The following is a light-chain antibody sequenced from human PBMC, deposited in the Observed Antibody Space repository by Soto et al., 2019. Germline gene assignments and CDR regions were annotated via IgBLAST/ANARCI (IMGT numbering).Light chain of an antibody. CDR2: YDD. CDR3: AAWDDSLNGVI. V-gene: IGLV1-36*01. CDR1: SSNIGRNA. Sequence: QSVLTQPPSVSEAPRQRVTISCTGSSSNIGRNAVNWYQHLPGKAPKLLIYYDDVLPSGGSARFSGSKSGTSASLAISGLQSEDEADYYCAAWDDSLNGVIFGGGTKLTVL. J-gene: IGLJ2*01.